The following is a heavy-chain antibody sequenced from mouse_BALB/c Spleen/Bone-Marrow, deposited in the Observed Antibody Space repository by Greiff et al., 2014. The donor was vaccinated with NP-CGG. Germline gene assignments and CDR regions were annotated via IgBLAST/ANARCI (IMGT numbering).Heavy chain of an antibody. CDR1: GYAFTNYN. CDR3: SRGVLAYFDY. J-gene: IGHJ2*02. D-gene: IGHD2-14*01. V-gene: IGHV1S135*01. CDR2: IDRYSGGT. Sequence: LVESGPELVQPGASVKVSCTASGYAFTNYNMHWVQQSHGKSLEWIGYIDRYSGGTNYNQKFRGRATLTVDKSSSTVFMHPNRRSSEDATDYYSSRGVLAYFDYWGQGTSLTVSS.